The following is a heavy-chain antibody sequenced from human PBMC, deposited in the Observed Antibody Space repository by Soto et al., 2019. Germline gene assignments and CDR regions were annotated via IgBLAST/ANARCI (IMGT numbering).Heavy chain of an antibody. Sequence: GESLKISCKGSGYSFTTYWITWVRQAPGKGLEWMGRIDPSDSYANYSPSFQGHVTMSADKSISTAYLQWSSLKAPDTAMYYCGRVRVDKAEGWFDPWGQGTLVTVSS. CDR1: GYSFTTYW. CDR2: IDPSDSYA. D-gene: IGHD5-12*01. J-gene: IGHJ5*02. V-gene: IGHV5-10-1*01. CDR3: GRVRVDKAEGWFDP.